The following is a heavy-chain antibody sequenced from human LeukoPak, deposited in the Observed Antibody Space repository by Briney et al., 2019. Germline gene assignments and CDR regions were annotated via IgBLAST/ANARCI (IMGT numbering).Heavy chain of an antibody. CDR3: TRMTTGHDY. CDR2: INHSGYT. Sequence: SEALSLTCAVSGVSFNDYYWSWVRHTPGKGLEWIGEINHSGYTNDSPSLKSRVTISIDTSRKQFSLNLRSVTVADTGIYYCTRMTTGHDYWGQGTLVTVSS. J-gene: IGHJ4*02. CDR1: GVSFNDYY. V-gene: IGHV4-34*01. D-gene: IGHD4-17*01.